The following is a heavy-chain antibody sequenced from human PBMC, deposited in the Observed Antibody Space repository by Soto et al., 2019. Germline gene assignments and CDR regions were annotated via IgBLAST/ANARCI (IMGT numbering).Heavy chain of an antibody. J-gene: IGHJ6*03. V-gene: IGHV3-66*01. CDR2: IYSGGST. CDR1: GFTVSSNY. Sequence: PGGSLRLSCAASGFTVSSNYMSWVRQAPGKGLEWVSVIYSGGSTYYADSVKGRFTISRDNSKNTLYLQMNSLRAEDTAVYYCARDLGGVRGVIIKRYYYYYMDVWGKGTTVTVSS. CDR3: ARDLGGVRGVIIKRYYYYYMDV. D-gene: IGHD3-10*01.